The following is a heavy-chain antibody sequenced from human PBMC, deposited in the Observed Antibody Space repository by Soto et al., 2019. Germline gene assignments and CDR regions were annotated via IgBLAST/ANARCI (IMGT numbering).Heavy chain of an antibody. J-gene: IGHJ4*02. CDR3: ATLGAARTFDY. D-gene: IGHD6-6*01. Sequence: SETLSLTCTVSGGSISSSSYYWGWIRQPPGKGLEWIGSIYYSGSTYYNPSLKSRVTISVDTSKNQFSLKLSSVTAADTAVYYCATLGAARTFDYWGQRTLVTVSS. V-gene: IGHV4-39*01. CDR1: GGSISSSSYY. CDR2: IYYSGST.